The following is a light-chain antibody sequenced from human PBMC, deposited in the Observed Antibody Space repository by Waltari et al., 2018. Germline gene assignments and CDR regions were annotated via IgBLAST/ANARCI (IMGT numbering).Light chain of an antibody. CDR2: KVS. Sequence: DVVMTQSPLSLPVTLGQPASISCSSSQSPLHSHGNTYLNWFQQRPGQSPRRLIYKVSKRDSGVPDRFSGSGSGTDFTLKISRVEAEDVGVYYCMQGSHWPRTFGQGTKLEI. CDR1: QSPLHSHGNTY. V-gene: IGKV2-30*02. J-gene: IGKJ2*01. CDR3: MQGSHWPRT.